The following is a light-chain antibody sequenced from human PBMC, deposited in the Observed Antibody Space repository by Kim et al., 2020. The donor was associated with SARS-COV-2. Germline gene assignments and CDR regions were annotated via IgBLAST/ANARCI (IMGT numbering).Light chain of an antibody. J-gene: IGKJ3*01. CDR2: CAS. V-gene: IGKV3-20*01. CDR3: QQYGSSRVT. CDR1: QSVSSSN. Sequence: SPGERATLSCRASQSVSSSNLAWYQQKPGQAPRLLIYCASSRATGIPDRFSGSESGTDFTLTISRLEPEDFAVYYCQQYGSSRVTFGPGTKVDIK.